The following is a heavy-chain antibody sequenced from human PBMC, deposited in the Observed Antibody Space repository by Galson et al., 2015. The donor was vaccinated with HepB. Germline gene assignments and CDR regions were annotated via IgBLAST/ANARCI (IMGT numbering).Heavy chain of an antibody. D-gene: IGHD2-21*02. Sequence: SVKVSCKASGYTFTSYGISCVRQAPGQGLEWMGWISAYNGNTNYAQKLQGRVTMTTDTSTSTAYMELRSLRSDDTAVYYCARVDCGGDCYPPFDYWGQGTLVTVSS. J-gene: IGHJ4*02. CDR2: ISAYNGNT. V-gene: IGHV1-18*01. CDR1: GYTFTSYG. CDR3: ARVDCGGDCYPPFDY.